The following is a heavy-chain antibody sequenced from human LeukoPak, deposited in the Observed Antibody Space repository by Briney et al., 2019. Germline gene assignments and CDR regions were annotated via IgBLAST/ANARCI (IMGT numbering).Heavy chain of an antibody. D-gene: IGHD6-13*01. V-gene: IGHV1-69*13. J-gene: IGHJ2*01. CDR1: GGTFSSYA. CDR2: IIPIFGTA. CDR3: ARNYDSSWSHYWYFDL. Sequence: SVKVSCKASGGTFSSYAISWVRQAPGQGLEWMGGIIPIFGTANYAQKFQGRVTITAYESTSTAYMELSSLRSEDTAVYYCARNYDSSWSHYWYFDLWGRGTLVTVSS.